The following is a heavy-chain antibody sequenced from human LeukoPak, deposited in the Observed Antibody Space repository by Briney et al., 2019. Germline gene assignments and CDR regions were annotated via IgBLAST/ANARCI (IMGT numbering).Heavy chain of an antibody. CDR1: VGSFSGYY. Sequence: SETLSLTCAVYVGSFSGYYWSWVRQPPGKGLEWIGEINPSGSTNYNPSLKSRVTISVDTSKNQFSLKVTSVTAADTAVYYCARVIAAAFDYWDQGTLVTVSS. CDR2: INPSGST. V-gene: IGHV4-34*01. CDR3: ARVIAAAFDY. D-gene: IGHD6-13*01. J-gene: IGHJ4*02.